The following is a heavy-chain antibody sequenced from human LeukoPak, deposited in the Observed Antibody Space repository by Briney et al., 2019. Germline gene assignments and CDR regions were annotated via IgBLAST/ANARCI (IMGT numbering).Heavy chain of an antibody. D-gene: IGHD3-16*01. CDR1: GGSVSSGSYY. Sequence: SETLSLTRTVSGGSVSSGSYYWSWIRQPPGKGLEWIGYIYYSGSTNYNPSLKSRVTISVDTSKNQISLKFTSVTAADTAVYYCARWGAFEIWGQGTMVTVSS. J-gene: IGHJ3*02. V-gene: IGHV4-61*01. CDR3: ARWGAFEI. CDR2: IYYSGST.